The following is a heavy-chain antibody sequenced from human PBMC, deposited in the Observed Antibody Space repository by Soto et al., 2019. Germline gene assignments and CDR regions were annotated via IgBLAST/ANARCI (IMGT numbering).Heavy chain of an antibody. J-gene: IGHJ4*02. V-gene: IGHV3-30*18. Sequence: GGSLRLSCAASGFTFSSYGMHWVRQAPGKGLEWVAVISYDGSNKYYADSVKGRFTISRDNSKNTLYLQMNSLRAEDTAVYYCAKESRSSRGNSLSFDYWGQGTLVTVS. CDR1: GFTFSSYG. CDR2: ISYDGSNK. CDR3: AKESRSSRGNSLSFDY. D-gene: IGHD2-21*02.